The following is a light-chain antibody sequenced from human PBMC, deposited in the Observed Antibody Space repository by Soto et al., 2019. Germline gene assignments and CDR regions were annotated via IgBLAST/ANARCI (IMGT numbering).Light chain of an antibody. Sequence: QSALTQPRSVSGSPGQSVTISCTGTTSDVGGYNDVSWYQQHPGKVPKFMIYDVSKRPSGVPDRFSGSKSGNTASLTISGLQTEDEADYYCCSYAGGGNYVFGTGTKLTVL. CDR1: TSDVGGYND. J-gene: IGLJ1*01. CDR2: DVS. V-gene: IGLV2-11*01. CDR3: CSYAGGGNYV.